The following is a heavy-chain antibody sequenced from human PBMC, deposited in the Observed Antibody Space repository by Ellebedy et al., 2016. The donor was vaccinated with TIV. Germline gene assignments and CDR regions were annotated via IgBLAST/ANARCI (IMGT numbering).Heavy chain of an antibody. V-gene: IGHV1-3*01. CDR3: ARDPEGAYYYGSGKFDY. J-gene: IGHJ4*02. CDR2: INAGNGNT. Sequence: ASVKVSXKASGYTFTSHIINWVRQDPGQRLEWLGWINAGNGNTKYSQKFQGRVTITRDTSTSTVYMEMSSLRSEDTAVFYCARDPEGAYYYGSGKFDYWGQGTLVTVSS. CDR1: GYTFTSHI. D-gene: IGHD3-10*01.